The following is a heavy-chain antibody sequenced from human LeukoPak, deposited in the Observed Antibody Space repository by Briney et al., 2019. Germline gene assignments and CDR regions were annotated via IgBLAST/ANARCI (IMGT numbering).Heavy chain of an antibody. CDR2: ISAYNGNT. CDR1: GYTFTSYG. D-gene: IGHD6-19*01. V-gene: IGHV1-18*01. J-gene: IGHJ4*02. CDR3: ARGQGIAVAGTADY. Sequence: ASAKVSCKASGYTFTSYGISWVRQAPGQGLEWMRWISAYNGNTNYAQKLQGRVTMTTDTSTSTAYMELRSLRSDDTAVYYCARGQGIAVAGTADYWGQGTLVTVSS.